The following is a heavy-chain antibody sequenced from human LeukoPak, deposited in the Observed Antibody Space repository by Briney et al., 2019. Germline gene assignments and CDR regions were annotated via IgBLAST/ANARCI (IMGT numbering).Heavy chain of an antibody. V-gene: IGHV3-21*01. Sequence: GGSLRLXXXASGFTFXXXXXXXVRQAPGKXXXXXSSIRSSSSYIYYAXXXKGXFTXXRDNAKNSLYLQMNSLRXEDTAVYYCARSGGEGGWYFDLWGRGTLVTVSS. D-gene: IGHD2-21*01. CDR1: GFTFXXXX. J-gene: IGHJ2*01. CDR3: ARSGGEGGWYFDL. CDR2: IRSSSSYI.